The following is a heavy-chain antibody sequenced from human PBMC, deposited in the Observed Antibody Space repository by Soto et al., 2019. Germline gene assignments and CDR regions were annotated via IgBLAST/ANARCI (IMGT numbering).Heavy chain of an antibody. J-gene: IGHJ6*02. CDR2: VSSSGSTI. CDR3: ARDHKGGYYYYGMDV. V-gene: IGHV3-48*03. CDR1: GFTFSSYE. Sequence: GGSLRLSCAASGFTFSSYEMNWVRQAPGKGLEWVSYVSSSGSTIYYADSVKGRFTISRDNAKNSLYLQMNSLRAEDTAVYYCARDHKGGYYYYGMDVWGQGTTVTVSS.